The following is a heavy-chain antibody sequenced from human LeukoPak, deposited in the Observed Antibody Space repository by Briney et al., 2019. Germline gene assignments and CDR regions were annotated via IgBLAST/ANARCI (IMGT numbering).Heavy chain of an antibody. D-gene: IGHD3-22*01. CDR3: AREDRYYYDSSGYLY. CDR2: INHSGRT. V-gene: IGHV4-34*01. J-gene: IGHJ4*02. Sequence: SETLSLTCAVYGGSFSGYYWSWIRQPPGKGLEWIGEINHSGRTNYNPSLKSRVTISVDTSRNQFSLKLSSVTAADTAVYYCAREDRYYYDSSGYLYWGQGTLVTVSS. CDR1: GGSFSGYY.